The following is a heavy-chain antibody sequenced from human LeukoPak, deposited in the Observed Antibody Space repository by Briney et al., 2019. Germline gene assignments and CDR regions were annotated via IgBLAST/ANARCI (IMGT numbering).Heavy chain of an antibody. V-gene: IGHV4-59*01. Sequence: PSETLSLTCTVSGGSISSYYWSWLRQPPGKGLEWIGYIYYSGSTNYNPSLKSRVTISVDTSKNQFSLKLSSVTAADTAVYYCARASSGQCFDYWGQGTLVTVSS. D-gene: IGHD6-19*01. CDR3: ARASSGQCFDY. CDR1: GGSISSYY. CDR2: IYYSGST. J-gene: IGHJ4*02.